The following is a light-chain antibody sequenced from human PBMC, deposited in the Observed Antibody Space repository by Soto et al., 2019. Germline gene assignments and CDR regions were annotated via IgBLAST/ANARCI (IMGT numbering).Light chain of an antibody. J-gene: IGLJ1*01. CDR3: KVWDSASDPSYV. CDR1: NIGAYS. CDR2: DDT. V-gene: IGLV3-21*02. Sequence: SYELTQPPSVSVAPGQTARITCGGNNIGAYSVYWYQQKPGQAPVLVVYDDTNRPSGIPGRFSGSNSGNTATLTISSVEAGDEAAYYCKVWDSASDPSYVFGGGTKVTVL.